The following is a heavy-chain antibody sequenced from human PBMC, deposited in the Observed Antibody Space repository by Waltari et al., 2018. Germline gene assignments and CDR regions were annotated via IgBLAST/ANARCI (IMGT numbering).Heavy chain of an antibody. D-gene: IGHD2-21*02. CDR3: ARARPDWFRGPICGGDCYSSLYFDY. Sequence: YIYYSGSTYYNPSLKSRVTISVDTSKNQFSLKLRSVTAADTAVYYCARARPDWFRGPICGGDCYSSLYFDYWGQGTLVTVSS. J-gene: IGHJ4*02. V-gene: IGHV4-31*02. CDR2: IYYSGST.